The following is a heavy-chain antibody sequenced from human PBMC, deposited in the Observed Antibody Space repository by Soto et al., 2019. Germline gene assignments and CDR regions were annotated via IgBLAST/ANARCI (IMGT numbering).Heavy chain of an antibody. CDR2: IYHSGST. CDR3: ARGPPRTDFWSAIYYGMDV. V-gene: IGHV4-30-2*01. Sequence: PSETLSLTCAVSGGSISSGVYSWTWIRQPPGKGLEWIGNIYHSGSTSYNPSLKSRVTISVDTSKNQFSLKLSSVTAADTAVYYCARGPPRTDFWSAIYYGMDVWGQGTTVTVSS. J-gene: IGHJ6*02. CDR1: GGSISSGVYS. D-gene: IGHD3-3*01.